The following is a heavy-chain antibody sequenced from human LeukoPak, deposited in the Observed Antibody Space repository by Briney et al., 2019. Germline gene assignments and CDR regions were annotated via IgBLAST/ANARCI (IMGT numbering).Heavy chain of an antibody. CDR2: ISFSGRT. CDR1: GGSISSDY. Sequence: SETLSLTCTVSGGSISSDYWSWIRQPPGKGLEWIGYISFSGRTYYNPSLRSRVTISVDTSKSHFSLKLSSVTAADTAVYYCARTYGSSGLGYFDLWGRGTLVTVSS. CDR3: ARTYGSSGLGYFDL. J-gene: IGHJ2*01. V-gene: IGHV4-59*01. D-gene: IGHD6-13*01.